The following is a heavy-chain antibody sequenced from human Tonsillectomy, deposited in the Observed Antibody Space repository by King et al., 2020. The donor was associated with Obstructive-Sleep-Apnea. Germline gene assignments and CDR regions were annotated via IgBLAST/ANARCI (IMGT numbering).Heavy chain of an antibody. D-gene: IGHD6-13*01. Sequence: VQLVESGGGLVQPGGSLRLSCAASGFTFSSYAMHWVRQAPGKGLEYVSAISSNGGSTYYANSVKGRFTISRDNSKNTLYLQMGSLRAEDMAVYYCARLYSSSWDHYWYFDLWGRGTLVTVSS. CDR2: ISSNGGST. CDR3: ARLYSSSWDHYWYFDL. CDR1: GFTFSSYA. J-gene: IGHJ2*01. V-gene: IGHV3-64*01.